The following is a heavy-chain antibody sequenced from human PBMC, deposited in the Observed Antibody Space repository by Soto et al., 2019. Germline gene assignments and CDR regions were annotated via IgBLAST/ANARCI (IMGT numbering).Heavy chain of an antibody. CDR3: ARGREIFGAVTPFEY. D-gene: IGHD3-3*01. V-gene: IGHV4-34*02. J-gene: IGHJ4*02. Sequence: QVQLQQWGAGLPKPSETLSLTCAVYGAPFSGYYWTWIRQPPGKGLEWIGEINHTGSTKYNPSLKRRGTISLDTSKNKFSLSLRSVTAADTAVYYCARGREIFGAVTPFEYWGQGTQVAVSS. CDR2: INHTGST. CDR1: GAPFSGYY.